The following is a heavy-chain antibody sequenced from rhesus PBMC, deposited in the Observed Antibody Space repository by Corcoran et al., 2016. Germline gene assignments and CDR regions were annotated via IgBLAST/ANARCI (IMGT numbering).Heavy chain of an antibody. J-gene: IGHJ4*01. CDR2: IKKKVKSETA. CDR1: GLSFSNSW. CDR3: TTHSLGY. V-gene: IGHV3-30*01. D-gene: IGHD3-34*01. Sequence: EVKLVESGGGLVQPGGSLWLSCATSGLSFSNSWLILVCPAPGKGQEWVARIKKKVKSETAEHAASVKGRFTISRDDSTNTLSLQMNSLKTEDSAVYYCTTHSLGYWGQGVLVTVSS.